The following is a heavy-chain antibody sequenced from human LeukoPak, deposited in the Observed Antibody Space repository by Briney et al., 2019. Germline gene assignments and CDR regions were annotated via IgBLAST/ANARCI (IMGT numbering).Heavy chain of an antibody. CDR3: ARRGWGFGEPKRDHDTFDI. CDR2: FYPGDSDA. V-gene: IGHV5-51*01. J-gene: IGHJ3*02. Sequence: GESLKISCKGSGYSFTNYWIAWVGRLPGQGWEWLAFFYPGDSDARYSPSFQGQVTISVDKSISTTYLRWSSLKASDTAMYYCARRGWGFGEPKRDHDTFDIWGQGTMVTASS. CDR1: GYSFTNYW. D-gene: IGHD3-10*01.